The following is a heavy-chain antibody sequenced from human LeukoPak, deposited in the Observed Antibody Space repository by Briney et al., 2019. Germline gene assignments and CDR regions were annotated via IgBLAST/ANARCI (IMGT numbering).Heavy chain of an antibody. J-gene: IGHJ4*02. CDR1: GFTFSSYE. CDR2: ISSSGSTI. D-gene: IGHD3-22*01. V-gene: IGHV3-48*03. CDR3: ARDSSGYYLPDYFDY. Sequence: GGSLRLSCAASGFTFSSYEMNWVRQAPGEGLEWVSYISSSGSTIYYADSVKGRFTISRDNAKNSLYLQMNSLRAEDTAVYYCARDSSGYYLPDYFDYWGQGTLVTVSS.